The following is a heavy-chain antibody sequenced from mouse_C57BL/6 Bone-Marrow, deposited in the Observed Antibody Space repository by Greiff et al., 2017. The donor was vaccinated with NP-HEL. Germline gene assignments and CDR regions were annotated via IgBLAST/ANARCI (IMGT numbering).Heavy chain of an antibody. CDR3: ARSRRLRRYFDY. CDR2: IHPNSGST. Sequence: QVQLQQPGAELVKPGASVKLSCKASGYTFTSYWMHWVKQSPGQGLEWIGMIHPNSGSTNYNEKFKSKATLTVAKSSSTAYMQLSSLKSEDSAVYYCARSRRLRRYFDYWGQGTTLPVSS. D-gene: IGHD2-4*01. J-gene: IGHJ2*01. V-gene: IGHV1-64*01. CDR1: GYTFTSYW.